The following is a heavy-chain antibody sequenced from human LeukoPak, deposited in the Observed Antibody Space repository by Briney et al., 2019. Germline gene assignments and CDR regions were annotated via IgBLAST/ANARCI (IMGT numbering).Heavy chain of an antibody. J-gene: IGHJ4*02. CDR1: GGSISGYY. CDR3: ARGGIAAAHPFDY. Sequence: SGTLSLTCTVSGGSISGYYWSWIRQPPGKGLEWIGYIYYSGSTNYNPSLKSRVTISVDTSKNQFSLKLSSVTAADTAVYYCARGGIAAAHPFDYWGQGTLVTVSS. D-gene: IGHD6-13*01. CDR2: IYYSGST. V-gene: IGHV4-59*01.